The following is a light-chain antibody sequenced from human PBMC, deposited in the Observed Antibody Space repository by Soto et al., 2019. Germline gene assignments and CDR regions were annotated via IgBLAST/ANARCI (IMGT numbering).Light chain of an antibody. Sequence: EIVLTQSPATLSLSPGERATLSCRASQSVSTYLAWYQHKPGHAPRLLIYDASNRATGIPARFSGSGSGTDFTLTISSLEPEDFAAYYCQQRSNWPPLYTFGQGTKLEIK. CDR2: DAS. CDR3: QQRSNWPPLYT. V-gene: IGKV3-11*01. J-gene: IGKJ2*01. CDR1: QSVSTY.